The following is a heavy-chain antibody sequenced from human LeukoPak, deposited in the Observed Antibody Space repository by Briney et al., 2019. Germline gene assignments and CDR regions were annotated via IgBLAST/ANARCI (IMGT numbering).Heavy chain of an antibody. Sequence: GGSLRLSCAASGFTFDDYDMHWVRQAPGKGLEWVSGISWNSGSIGYADSVKGRFTISRDNAKNSLYLQMNSLRAEDTAVYYCARCYYGSGSYSPRYYFDYWGQGTLVTVSS. CDR1: GFTFDDYD. V-gene: IGHV3-9*01. J-gene: IGHJ4*02. CDR3: ARCYYGSGSYSPRYYFDY. D-gene: IGHD3-10*01. CDR2: ISWNSGSI.